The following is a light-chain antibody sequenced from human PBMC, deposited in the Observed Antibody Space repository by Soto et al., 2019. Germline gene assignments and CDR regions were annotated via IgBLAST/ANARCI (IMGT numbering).Light chain of an antibody. CDR1: QGIGDS. J-gene: IGKJ1*01. V-gene: IGKV3-20*01. Sequence: PSSATLSFSPREGASLSCRASQGIGDSLAWYQHKPGQAPRLLIYSASNRATGIPDRFSGSASGTEFTLTISRLEPEDFAVYYCQQYLRSPRTFGQGTKV. CDR2: SAS. CDR3: QQYLRSPRT.